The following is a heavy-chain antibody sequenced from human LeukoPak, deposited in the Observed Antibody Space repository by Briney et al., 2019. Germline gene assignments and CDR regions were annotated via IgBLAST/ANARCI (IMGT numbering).Heavy chain of an antibody. Sequence: ASVKVSCKASGYTFTSYDINWVRQAPGQGLEWMGWMNPNSGNTGYAQKFQGRVTMTRNTSISTAYMELSSLRSEDTAVYYCARITYYDFWSGYFYWFDPWGQGTLVTVSS. CDR1: GYTFTSYD. CDR2: MNPNSGNT. J-gene: IGHJ5*02. CDR3: ARITYYDFWSGYFYWFDP. V-gene: IGHV1-8*01. D-gene: IGHD3-3*01.